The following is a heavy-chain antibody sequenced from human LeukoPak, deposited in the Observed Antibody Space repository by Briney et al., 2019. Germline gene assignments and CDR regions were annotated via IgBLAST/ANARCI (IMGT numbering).Heavy chain of an antibody. D-gene: IGHD2-2*01. CDR1: GGSISSYY. CDR3: ARDRKVVVPAAMGWGYYYYMDV. Sequence: SETLSLTCTVSGGSISSYYWSWIRQPAGKGLEWIGRIYTSGSTNYNPSLKSRVTISVDTSKNQFSLKLSSVTAADTAVYYCARDRKVVVPAAMGWGYYYYMDVWGKGTTVTVSS. V-gene: IGHV4-4*07. CDR2: IYTSGST. J-gene: IGHJ6*03.